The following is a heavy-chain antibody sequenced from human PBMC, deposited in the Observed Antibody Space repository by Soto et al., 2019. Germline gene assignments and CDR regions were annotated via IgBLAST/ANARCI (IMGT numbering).Heavy chain of an antibody. CDR3: ARAPVVPAARYYYYMDV. V-gene: IGHV1-18*01. J-gene: IGHJ6*03. Sequence: ASVKVSCKASGYTFTSYDINWVRQATGQGLEWMGWMSPNNGNTNYAQKLQGRVTMTTDTSTSTAYMELRSLRSDDTAVYYCARAPVVPAARYYYYMDVWGKGTTVTVSS. D-gene: IGHD2-2*01. CDR1: GYTFTSYD. CDR2: MSPNNGNT.